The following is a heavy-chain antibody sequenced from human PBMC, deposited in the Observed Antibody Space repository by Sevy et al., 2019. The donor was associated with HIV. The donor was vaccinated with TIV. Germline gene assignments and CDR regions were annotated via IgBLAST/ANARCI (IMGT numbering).Heavy chain of an antibody. CDR1: GFTFSSYA. V-gene: IGHV3-30-3*01. J-gene: IGHJ6*02. D-gene: IGHD7-27*01. Sequence: GGSLRLSCAASGFTFSSYAMHWVRQAPGKGLEWVAVISYDGSNKYYADSVKGRFTISRDNSKNTLYLQMNSLRAEDTAVYYCARDGSWDYYYYGIDVWGQGTTVTVSS. CDR2: ISYDGSNK. CDR3: ARDGSWDYYYYGIDV.